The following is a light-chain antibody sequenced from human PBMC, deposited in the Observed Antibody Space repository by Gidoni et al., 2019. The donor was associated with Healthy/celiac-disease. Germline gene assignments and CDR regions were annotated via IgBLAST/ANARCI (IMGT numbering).Light chain of an antibody. CDR3: QQYNNWPPWT. V-gene: IGKV3-15*01. CDR1: QSVSSN. CDR2: GAS. Sequence: ATLSCRASQSVSSNLAWYQQKPGQAPRLLIYGASTRATGIPARFSGSGSGTEFTLTISSLQSEDFAVYYCQQYNNWPPWTFGQGTKVEIK. J-gene: IGKJ1*01.